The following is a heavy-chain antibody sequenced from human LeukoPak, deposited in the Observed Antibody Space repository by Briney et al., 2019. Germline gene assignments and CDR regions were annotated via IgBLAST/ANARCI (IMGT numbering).Heavy chain of an antibody. CDR2: ITWNGGST. CDR1: GFTFDDYA. J-gene: IGHJ4*02. Sequence: PGGSLRLSCAASGFTFDDYAMHWVRQAPGKGLEWVSGITWNGGSTGYADSVKGRFTISRDNAKNSLYLQMSSLRAEDTALYYCARDRSYGAFASWGQGTLVTVSS. CDR3: ARDRSYGAFAS. D-gene: IGHD1-26*01. V-gene: IGHV3-20*04.